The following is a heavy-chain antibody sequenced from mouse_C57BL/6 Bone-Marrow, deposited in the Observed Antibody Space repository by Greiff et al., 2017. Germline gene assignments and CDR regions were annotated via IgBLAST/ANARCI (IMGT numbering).Heavy chain of an antibody. Sequence: QVQLQQPGAELVRPGTSVKLSCKASGYTFTGYWMHWVKQRPGQGLEWIGVIDPSDSYTNYNQKFKGKATLTVDTSSSTAYMQLSSLTSEDSAVYYCARDYYGSSFDYWGQGTTLTVSS. CDR3: ARDYYGSSFDY. CDR1: GYTFTGYW. J-gene: IGHJ2*01. V-gene: IGHV1-59*01. CDR2: IDPSDSYT. D-gene: IGHD1-1*01.